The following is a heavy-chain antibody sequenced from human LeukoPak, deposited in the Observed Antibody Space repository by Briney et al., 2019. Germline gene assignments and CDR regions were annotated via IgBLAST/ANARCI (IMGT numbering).Heavy chain of an antibody. CDR2: IYYSGST. V-gene: IGHV4-31*03. CDR3: AREGRFDDFWSGYIDY. CDR1: GGSISSGGYY. J-gene: IGHJ4*02. D-gene: IGHD3-3*01. Sequence: PSQTLSLTCTVSGGSISSGGYYWSWLRQHPGKGLEWIGYIYYSGSTYYNPSLKSRVTISVDTSKNQFSLKLSSVTAADTAVYYCAREGRFDDFWSGYIDYWGQGTLVTVSS.